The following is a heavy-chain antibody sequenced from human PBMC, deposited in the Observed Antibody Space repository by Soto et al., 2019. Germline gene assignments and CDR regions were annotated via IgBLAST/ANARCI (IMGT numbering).Heavy chain of an antibody. J-gene: IGHJ4*02. CDR2: IIPIFGTA. CDR3: AKVGSGYDFFCSGGSCPYFDY. CDR1: GGTFSSYA. V-gene: IGHV1-69*13. Sequence: EASVKVSCKASGGTFSSYAISWVRQAPGQGLEWMGGIIPIFGTANYAQKFQGRVTITADESTSTAYMELSSLRSEDTAVYYCAKVGSGYDFFCSGGSCPYFDYWGQGTLVTVSS. D-gene: IGHD2-15*01.